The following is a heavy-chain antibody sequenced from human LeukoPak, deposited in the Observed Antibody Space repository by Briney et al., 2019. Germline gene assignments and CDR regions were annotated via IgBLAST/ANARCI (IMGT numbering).Heavy chain of an antibody. CDR2: ITSSSSYI. J-gene: IGHJ4*02. D-gene: IGHD1-26*01. Sequence: AGGSLRLSCAASGFTFSSYSLNWVRQAPGKGLDWVSSITSSSSYIYYTDSVKGRFTISRDNAKNSLYLQMNSLRAEDTAIYYCARDIGGSFYGRPFDYWGQGTLVTVSS. CDR1: GFTFSSYS. V-gene: IGHV3-21*01. CDR3: ARDIGGSFYGRPFDY.